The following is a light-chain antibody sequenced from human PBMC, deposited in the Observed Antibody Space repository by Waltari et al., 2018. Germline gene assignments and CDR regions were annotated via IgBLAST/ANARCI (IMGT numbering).Light chain of an antibody. V-gene: IGKV3-15*01. CDR1: QGVGTN. CDR2: GAA. J-gene: IGKJ1*01. CDR3: HQYNDWPPT. Sequence: EVVMTQSPATLSVSPGERATLPCRASQGVGTNFAWSQQKPGQAPRLLIYGAAVRATDIPARFSGSGSGTEFTLTISSLQSEDFAVYYCHQYNDWPPTFGQGTTVEIK.